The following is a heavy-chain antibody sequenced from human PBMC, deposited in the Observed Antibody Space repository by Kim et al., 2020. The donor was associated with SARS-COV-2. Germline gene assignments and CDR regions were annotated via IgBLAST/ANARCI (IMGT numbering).Heavy chain of an antibody. D-gene: IGHD6-19*01. CDR3: ARAEQWLVVEGRGNDY. Sequence: ASVKVSCKASGYTFTSYAMNWVRQAPGQGLEWMGWINTNTGNPTYAQGFTGRFVFSLDTSVSTAYLQISSLKAEDTAVYYCARAEQWLVVEGRGNDYWGQGTLVTVSS. CDR2: INTNTGNP. J-gene: IGHJ4*02. CDR1: GYTFTSYA. V-gene: IGHV7-4-1*02.